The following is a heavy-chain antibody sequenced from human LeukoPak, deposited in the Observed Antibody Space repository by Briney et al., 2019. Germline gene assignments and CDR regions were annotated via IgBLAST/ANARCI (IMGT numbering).Heavy chain of an antibody. J-gene: IGHJ4*02. CDR3: ARGYDFWSGYSFDY. CDR1: GFTFSNYG. Sequence: GGSLRLSCSASGFTFSNYGMSWVRQAPGKGLEWVLGIHGSSGSTYYADSVKGRSTISRDNSKNTLYLQMNSLRAEDTAVYYCARGYDFWSGYSFDYWGQGTLVTVSS. V-gene: IGHV3-23*01. D-gene: IGHD3-3*01. CDR2: IHGSSGST.